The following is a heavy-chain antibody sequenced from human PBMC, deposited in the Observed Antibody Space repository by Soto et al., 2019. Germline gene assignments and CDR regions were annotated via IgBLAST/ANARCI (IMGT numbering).Heavy chain of an antibody. D-gene: IGHD2-21*02. Sequence: PSETLSLTCTVSGGSISSGGYYWSWIRQHPGKGLEWIGYIYYSGSTYYNPSLKSRVTISVDTSKNQFSLKLSSVTAADTAVYYCARDLERGLVVTAIMEFGAFDIWGQGTMVTVSS. V-gene: IGHV4-31*03. CDR2: IYYSGST. J-gene: IGHJ3*02. CDR3: ARDLERGLVVTAIMEFGAFDI. CDR1: GGSISSGGYY.